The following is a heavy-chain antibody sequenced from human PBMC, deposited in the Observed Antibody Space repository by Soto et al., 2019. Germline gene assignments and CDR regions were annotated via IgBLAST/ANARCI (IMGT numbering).Heavy chain of an antibody. D-gene: IGHD2-15*01. CDR3: AKMVVAATNWFDP. Sequence: VQLVESGGGVVQPGRSLRLSCAASGFTFSSYGMHWVRQAPGKGLEWVAVISYDGSNKYYADSVKGRFTISRDNSKNTLYLQMNSLRAEDTAVYYCAKMVVAATNWFDPWGQGTLVTVSS. CDR2: ISYDGSNK. CDR1: GFTFSSYG. J-gene: IGHJ5*02. V-gene: IGHV3-30*18.